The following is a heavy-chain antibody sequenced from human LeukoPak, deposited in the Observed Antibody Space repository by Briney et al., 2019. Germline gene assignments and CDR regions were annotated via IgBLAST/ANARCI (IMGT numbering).Heavy chain of an antibody. Sequence: GGSLRLSCAASGFTFSSHAMSWVRQAPGKGLEWVSAISGSGGRTYYADSVKGRFTISRDNSKNTLYLQMNSLRAEDTAVYYCANNRVVVAAAIDYWGQGTLVTVSS. CDR1: GFTFSSHA. D-gene: IGHD2-15*01. V-gene: IGHV3-23*01. J-gene: IGHJ4*02. CDR2: ISGSGGRT. CDR3: ANNRVVVAAAIDY.